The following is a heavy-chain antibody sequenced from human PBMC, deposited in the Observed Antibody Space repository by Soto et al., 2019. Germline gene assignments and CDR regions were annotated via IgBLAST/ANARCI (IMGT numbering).Heavy chain of an antibody. Sequence: QVQLVQSGAEVKKPGSSVKVSCKASGGTFSSYAISWVRQAPGQGLEWMGVIIPIFGTANYAQKFQGRVTITADESTSTAYMELSSLRSEDTAVYYCARDRQQLVRGNYYGMDVWGQGTTVTFSS. V-gene: IGHV1-69*01. CDR3: ARDRQQLVRGNYYGMDV. D-gene: IGHD6-13*01. J-gene: IGHJ6*02. CDR2: IIPIFGTA. CDR1: GGTFSSYA.